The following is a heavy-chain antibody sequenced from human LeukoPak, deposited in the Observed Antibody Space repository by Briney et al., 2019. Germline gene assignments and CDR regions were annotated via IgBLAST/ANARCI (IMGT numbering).Heavy chain of an antibody. CDR1: GFTFSSYS. CDR2: ISSSSSYI. D-gene: IGHD3-22*01. V-gene: IGHV3-21*01. Sequence: GGSLRLSCAASGFTFSSYSMNWVRQAPGKGLEWVSSISSSSSYIYYADSVKGRFTISRDSAKNSLYLQMNSLRAEDTAVYYCARTTMTSPYYFDYWGQGTLVTVSS. CDR3: ARTTMTSPYYFDY. J-gene: IGHJ4*02.